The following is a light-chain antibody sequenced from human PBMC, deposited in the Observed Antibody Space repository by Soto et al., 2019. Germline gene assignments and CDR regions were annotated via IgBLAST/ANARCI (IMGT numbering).Light chain of an antibody. V-gene: IGKV3-15*01. Sequence: EIVVTQSPVTLSVSPGERATLSCRASQSVGNNFAWYQQKPGQAPRLLIFATSTLATGVPARFSGSGSGTEFTLTISSLQSEDFAVYYCQQYGDWPLTFGGGAKVEIE. CDR1: QSVGNN. CDR2: ATS. J-gene: IGKJ4*01. CDR3: QQYGDWPLT.